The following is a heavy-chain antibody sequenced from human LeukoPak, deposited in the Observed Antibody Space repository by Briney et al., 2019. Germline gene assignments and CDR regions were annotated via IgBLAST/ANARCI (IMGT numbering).Heavy chain of an antibody. CDR1: GFTFSSYA. V-gene: IGHV3-23*01. Sequence: PGGSLRLSCAASGFTFSSYAMSWVRQAPGKGLEWVSAISGSGGSTYYADSVKGRFTVSRDNSKNTLYLQMNSLRAEDTAIYYCAKEVGVYCSGGSCYAHYWSQGTLVTVSS. D-gene: IGHD2-15*01. CDR2: ISGSGGST. CDR3: AKEVGVYCSGGSCYAHY. J-gene: IGHJ4*02.